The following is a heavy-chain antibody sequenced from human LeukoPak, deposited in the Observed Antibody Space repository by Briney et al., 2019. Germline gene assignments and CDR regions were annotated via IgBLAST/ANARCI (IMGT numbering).Heavy chain of an antibody. D-gene: IGHD3-9*01. CDR1: GGSFSGYY. Sequence: SETLSLTCAVYGGSFSGYYWSWIRQPTGKGLEWIGEINHSGSTNYNPSLKSRVTISVDTSKNQFSLKLSSVTAADTAVYYCATSRVLRYFDWQPYYYYGMDVGGQGTTVTVSS. CDR2: INHSGST. V-gene: IGHV4-34*01. CDR3: ATSRVLRYFDWQPYYYYGMDV. J-gene: IGHJ6*02.